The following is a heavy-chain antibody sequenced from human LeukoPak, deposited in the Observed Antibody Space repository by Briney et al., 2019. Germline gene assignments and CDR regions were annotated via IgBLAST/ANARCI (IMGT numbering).Heavy chain of an antibody. J-gene: IGHJ4*02. CDR3: AKGLRSFVGY. V-gene: IGHV3-30*18. CDR1: GFTFSSYG. D-gene: IGHD3-10*01. Sequence: GGSLRLSCAASGFTFSSYGMHWVRQAPGKGLEWVAVISYDGSNKYYADSVKGRFTISRDNSKNTLYLQMNSQRAEDTAVYYCAKGLRSFVGYWGQGTLVTVSS. CDR2: ISYDGSNK.